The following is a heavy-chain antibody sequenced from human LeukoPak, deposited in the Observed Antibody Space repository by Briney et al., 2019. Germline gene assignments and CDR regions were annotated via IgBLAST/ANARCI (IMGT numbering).Heavy chain of an antibody. Sequence: GGSLRLSCAASGFTFSSYAMSWVRQAPGKGLEWVSAISGSGGSTYYADSVKGRFTISRDNSKNTLYLQMNSLRAEDTAVYYCAKDAHYDSSGYYYPIGPYFDYWAREPWSPSPQ. J-gene: IGHJ4*02. CDR2: ISGSGGST. D-gene: IGHD3-22*01. V-gene: IGHV3-23*01. CDR3: AKDAHYDSSGYYYPIGPYFDY. CDR1: GFTFSSYA.